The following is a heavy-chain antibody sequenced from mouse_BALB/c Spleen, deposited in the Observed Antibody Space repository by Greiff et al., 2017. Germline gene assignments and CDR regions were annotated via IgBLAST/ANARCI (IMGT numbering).Heavy chain of an antibody. CDR3: ARSPGDY. J-gene: IGHJ2*01. V-gene: IGHV5-17*02. CDR1: GFTFSSFG. Sequence: EVKLVESGGGLVQPGGSRKLSCAASGFTFSSFGMHWVRQAPEKGLEWVAYISSGSSTIYYADTVKGRFTISRDNPKNTLFLQMTSLRAEDTAMYYCARSPGDYWGQGTTLTVSS. CDR2: ISSGSSTI.